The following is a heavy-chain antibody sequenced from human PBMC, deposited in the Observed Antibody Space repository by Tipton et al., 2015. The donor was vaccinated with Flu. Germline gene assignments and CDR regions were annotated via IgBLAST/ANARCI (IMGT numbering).Heavy chain of an antibody. D-gene: IGHD4-17*01. CDR2: IDHSAGT. CDR1: GGLISKSMYY. CDR3: ARGALGGDYDY. Sequence: TLSLTCNVSGGLISKSMYYWGWIRQPPGKGLEWIGTIDHSAGTYISSSLKRRISMSVDTSKNQFSLNLSSVTAADTAVYFCARGALGGDYDYWGRGTLVTVSS. J-gene: IGHJ4*02. V-gene: IGHV4-39*07.